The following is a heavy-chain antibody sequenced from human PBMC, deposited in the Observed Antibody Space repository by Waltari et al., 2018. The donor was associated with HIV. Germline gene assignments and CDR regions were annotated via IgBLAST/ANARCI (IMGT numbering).Heavy chain of an antibody. Sequence: QVQLQESGPGLVKPSQTLSLTCTVSSGSITSGNYYWSCIRPPAGKGLGWIGGVYTSGRTNYNPSLKNRVTISIDTSSNQFSLRLSSVAAADTAVYYCARALDYYESGSFPLWFFDVWGRGTLVTVSS. J-gene: IGHJ2*01. CDR2: VYTSGRT. CDR1: SGSITSGNYY. V-gene: IGHV4-61*02. CDR3: ARALDYYESGSFPLWFFDV. D-gene: IGHD3-10*01.